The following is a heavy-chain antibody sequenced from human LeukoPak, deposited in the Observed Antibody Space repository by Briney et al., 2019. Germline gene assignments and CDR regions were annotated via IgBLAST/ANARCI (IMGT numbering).Heavy chain of an antibody. J-gene: IGHJ4*02. V-gene: IGHV3-30*18. CDR3: AKDRGYRHGCEY. CDR2: ISYDGRNN. Sequence: GRPLRLSCAASGFPFSSYGMHWVREAPGKGLEWVAAISYDGRNNEYVDSVKGRFTISRDNSKNTLYLQMTSLRAEDTAVYYGAKDRGYRHGCEYWVQATVDADCS. CDR1: GFPFSSYG. D-gene: IGHD5-12*01.